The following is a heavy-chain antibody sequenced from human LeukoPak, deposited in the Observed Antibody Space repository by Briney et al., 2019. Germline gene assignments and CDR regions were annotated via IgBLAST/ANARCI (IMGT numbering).Heavy chain of an antibody. CDR1: AYTFSGHW. Sequence: GESLKISCQGSAYTFSGHWIGWVRQKPGKGLEWRGIIFTTDSDTTYSPSFQGQVIISADQSTGTAYLQWSSLRASDTAMYYCAGAIFGTGDYVDAFDVWGQGTVVTVSS. J-gene: IGHJ3*01. V-gene: IGHV5-51*01. CDR2: IFTTDSDT. CDR3: AGAIFGTGDYVDAFDV. D-gene: IGHD3/OR15-3a*01.